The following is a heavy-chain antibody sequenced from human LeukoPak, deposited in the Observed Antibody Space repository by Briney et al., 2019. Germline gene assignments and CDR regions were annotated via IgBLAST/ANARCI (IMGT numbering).Heavy chain of an antibody. J-gene: IGHJ5*02. CDR3: ARVEYSSLINWFDP. CDR2: INHSGST. V-gene: IGHV4-34*01. Sequence: PSETLPLTCAVYGGSFSGYYWSWIRQPPGKGLEWIGEINHSGSTNYNPSLKSRVTISVDTSKNQFSLKLSSVTAADTAVYYCARVEYSSLINWFDPWGQGTLVTVSS. D-gene: IGHD6-6*01. CDR1: GGSFSGYY.